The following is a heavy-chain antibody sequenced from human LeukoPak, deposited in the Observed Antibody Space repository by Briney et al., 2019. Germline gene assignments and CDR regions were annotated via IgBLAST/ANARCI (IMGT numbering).Heavy chain of an antibody. CDR3: ATGRWYYYDSSGHGNYFDY. CDR2: ISWNSGSI. D-gene: IGHD3-22*01. CDR1: GFTFSDYY. J-gene: IGHJ4*02. Sequence: GGSLRLSCAASGFTFSDYYMSWIRQAPGKGLEWVSGISWNSGSIGYADSVKGRFTISRDNAKNSLYLQMNSLRAEDTALYYCATGRWYYYDSSGHGNYFDYWGQGTLVTVSS. V-gene: IGHV3-9*01.